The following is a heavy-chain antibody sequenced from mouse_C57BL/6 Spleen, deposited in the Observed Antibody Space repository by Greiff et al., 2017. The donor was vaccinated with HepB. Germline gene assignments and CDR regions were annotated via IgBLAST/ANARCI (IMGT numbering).Heavy chain of an antibody. CDR1: GYTFTDYN. V-gene: IGHV1-18*01. CDR3: ARGADQADYFDY. J-gene: IGHJ2*01. CDR2: INPNNGGT. Sequence: VQLQQSGPELVKPGASVKIPCKASGYTFTDYNMDWVKQSHGKSLEWIGDINPNNGGTIYNQKFKGKATLTVDKSSSTAYIELRSLTSEDTAVYYCARGADQADYFDYWGQGTTLTVSS. D-gene: IGHD3-2*02.